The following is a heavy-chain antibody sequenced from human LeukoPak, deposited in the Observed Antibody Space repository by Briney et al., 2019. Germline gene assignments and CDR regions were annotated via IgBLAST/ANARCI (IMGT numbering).Heavy chain of an antibody. V-gene: IGHV4-59*08. CDR1: GGYINSHY. CDR2: ISYTGSA. CDR3: ARLAYWYFDL. J-gene: IGHJ2*01. Sequence: SETLSLTCTVSGGYINSHYWGWIRQPPGKVLEYIGYISYTGSAIYSPSLKSRVTISVDTSKNQFSLKLSSVTAADTAVYYCARLAYWYFDLWGRGTLVTVSS.